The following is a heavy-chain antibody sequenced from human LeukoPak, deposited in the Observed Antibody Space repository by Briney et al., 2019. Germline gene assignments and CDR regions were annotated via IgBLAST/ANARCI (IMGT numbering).Heavy chain of an antibody. Sequence: PGGSLRLSCAASGFTFSSYSMNWVRQAPGKGLEWVLSLSSTSSYIYYANSVKGRFTISRDNAKNSLYLQMNSLRAEDTAVYYCARGEGGYGGNSESDAFDIWGQGTMVTVSS. V-gene: IGHV3-21*01. CDR3: ARGEGGYGGNSESDAFDI. CDR2: LSSTSSYI. D-gene: IGHD4-23*01. CDR1: GFTFSSYS. J-gene: IGHJ3*02.